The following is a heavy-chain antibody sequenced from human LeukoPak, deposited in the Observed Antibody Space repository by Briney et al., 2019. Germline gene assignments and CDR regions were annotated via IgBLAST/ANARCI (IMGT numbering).Heavy chain of an antibody. V-gene: IGHV4-59*01. J-gene: IGHJ4*02. CDR1: GGSISRYY. D-gene: IGHD3-16*02. Sequence: SETLSLTCTVSGGSISRYYWSWIRQPPGKGLEWIGYIYYSGSTNYNPSLKSRVTISVDTSKNQFSLKLSSVTAADTAVYYCARYHAGVWGSYRYYFDYWGQGTLVTVSS. CDR2: IYYSGST. CDR3: ARYHAGVWGSYRYYFDY.